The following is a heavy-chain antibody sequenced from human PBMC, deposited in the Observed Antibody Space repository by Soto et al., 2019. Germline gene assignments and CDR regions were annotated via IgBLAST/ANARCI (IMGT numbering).Heavy chain of an antibody. CDR2: INHRGSA. CDR3: ARTDIVTTNCFDP. J-gene: IGHJ5*02. D-gene: IGHD5-12*01. CDR1: GESFIGYY. Sequence: QVHLQQWDAGLLKPSETLSLTCAVYGESFIGYYWTWIRQPPGKGLEWIGEINHRGSANYNPSLKSRVTISVDTSNNQFSLKLSSVTAADTSVYYCARTDIVTTNCFDPWGQGTLVTVSS. V-gene: IGHV4-34*02.